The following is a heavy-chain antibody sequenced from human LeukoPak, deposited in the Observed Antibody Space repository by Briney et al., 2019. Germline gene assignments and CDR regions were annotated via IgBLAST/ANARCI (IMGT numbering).Heavy chain of an antibody. Sequence: PSETLSLTCAVYGGSFSGYYWSWIRQPPGKGLEWIGEIHHSGSTNYNPSLKSRVTISVDTSKNQFFLKLSSETAADTAVYYCARSRYYYDSSGYYVWDYFDYWGQGTLVTVSS. D-gene: IGHD3-22*01. CDR3: ARSRYYYDSSGYYVWDYFDY. J-gene: IGHJ4*02. CDR1: GGSFSGYY. CDR2: IHHSGST. V-gene: IGHV4-34*01.